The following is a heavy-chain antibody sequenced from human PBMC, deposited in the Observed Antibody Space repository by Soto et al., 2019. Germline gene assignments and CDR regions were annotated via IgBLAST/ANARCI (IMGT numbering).Heavy chain of an antibody. Sequence: HLAQSGPEVKRPGASVKISCKASGFIFTDWFMHWVRQAPGQGPEWMGIINTSGGSSIYSQKFQDRVTMTRDTSTSTLYLELSSLTSADTAVHYCAKEGAIPGEVDAWGQGTLVTVSS. J-gene: IGHJ1*01. CDR3: AKEGAIPGEVDA. V-gene: IGHV1-46*01. CDR1: GFIFTDWF. CDR2: INTSGGSS. D-gene: IGHD2-21*01.